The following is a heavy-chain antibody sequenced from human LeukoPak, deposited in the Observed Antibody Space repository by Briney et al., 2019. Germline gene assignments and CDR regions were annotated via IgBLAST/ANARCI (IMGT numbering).Heavy chain of an antibody. CDR2: IYSSGST. V-gene: IGHV4-4*07. CDR1: GGSISTYY. Sequence: SSETLSLTCTVSGGSISTYYWSWIRQPAGKDLEWIGHIYSSGSTNYNPSLKSRVIMSVDTSKNQLSLKLNSVTAADTAVYYCARGYGSGSNWFDPWGQGTLVIVSS. J-gene: IGHJ5*02. CDR3: ARGYGSGSNWFDP. D-gene: IGHD3-10*01.